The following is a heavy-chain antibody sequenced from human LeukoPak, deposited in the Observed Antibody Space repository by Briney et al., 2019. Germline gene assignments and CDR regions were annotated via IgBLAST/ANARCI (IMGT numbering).Heavy chain of an antibody. Sequence: GASVKVSCKSSGYTFTSYYMYWVRQAPGQGLEWMGIINPSGGSTSYAQKSQGRVTMTRDTSTSTVYMELSSLRSEDTAVYYCARDRGMVRGTVDYWGQGTLVTVSS. D-gene: IGHD3-10*01. CDR2: INPSGGST. CDR1: GYTFTSYY. CDR3: ARDRGMVRGTVDY. J-gene: IGHJ4*02. V-gene: IGHV1-46*01.